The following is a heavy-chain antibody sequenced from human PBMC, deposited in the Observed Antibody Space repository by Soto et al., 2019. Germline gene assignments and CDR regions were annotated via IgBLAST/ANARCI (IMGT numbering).Heavy chain of an antibody. CDR2: IYHSGST. D-gene: IGHD3-10*01. CDR3: ARGSAVEQDYGMDG. CDR1: GGSISSGGYS. V-gene: IGHV4-30-2*01. Sequence: PSETLSLTCAVSGGSISSGGYSWSWVRQPPGKGLEWIGYIYHSGSTYYNPSLKSRVTISVDTSKNQFSLKLSSVTAADTAVYYWARGSAVEQDYGMDGWGQGTTSTVSS. J-gene: IGHJ6*02.